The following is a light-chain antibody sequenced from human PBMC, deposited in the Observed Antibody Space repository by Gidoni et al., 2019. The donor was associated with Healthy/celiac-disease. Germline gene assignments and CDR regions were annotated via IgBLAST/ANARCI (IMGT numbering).Light chain of an antibody. V-gene: IGKV4-1*01. J-gene: IGKJ2*03. CDR3: QQYYSTQTS. CDR2: WAS. Sequence: DIVMTPSPDPLAVSLGERATINRKSSQSVLYSSNNKNYLAWYQQKPGQPPKLLIYWASTRESGVPDRFSGSGSGTDFTLTISSLQAEDVAVYYCQQYYSTQTSFGQXTKLEIK. CDR1: QSVLYSSNNKNY.